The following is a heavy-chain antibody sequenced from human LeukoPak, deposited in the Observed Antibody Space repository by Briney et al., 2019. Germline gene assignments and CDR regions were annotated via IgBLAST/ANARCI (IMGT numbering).Heavy chain of an antibody. CDR3: ARGILIGYCTVDY. Sequence: SGGSLRLSCAASGFTFSSYSMNWARQAPGKGLEWVSSISSSSSYIYYADSVKGRFTISRDNAKNSLYLQMNSLRAEDTAVYYCARGILIGYCTVDYWGQGTLVTVSS. V-gene: IGHV3-21*01. CDR1: GFTFSSYS. CDR2: ISSSSSYI. J-gene: IGHJ4*02. D-gene: IGHD3-9*01.